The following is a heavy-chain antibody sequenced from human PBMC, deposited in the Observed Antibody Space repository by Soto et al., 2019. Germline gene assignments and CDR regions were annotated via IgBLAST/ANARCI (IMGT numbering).Heavy chain of an antibody. V-gene: IGHV4-31*01. CDR3: ARVDFMRFGESINWFDP. Sequence: SETKSVTCTVFGGSISSGGCYWSWIRKNPGKGLEWIGYIYYSGSTYYHPSLKSAPTISVDTSKNPFSLKLSSVTAADTAVYYCARVDFMRFGESINWFDPWGQGTLVTVSS. D-gene: IGHD3-10*01. J-gene: IGHJ5*02. CDR2: IYYSGST. CDR1: GGSISSGGCY.